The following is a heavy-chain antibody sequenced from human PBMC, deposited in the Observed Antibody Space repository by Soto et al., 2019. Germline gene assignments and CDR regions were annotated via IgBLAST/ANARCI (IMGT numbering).Heavy chain of an antibody. CDR1: GGSISSGGYY. V-gene: IGHV4-31*03. CDR2: IYYSGST. J-gene: IGHJ5*02. Sequence: SQTLSLPCTVSGGSISSGGYYWSWIRQHPGKGLEWIGYIYYSGSTYYNPSLKSRVTISVDTSKNQFSLKLSSVTAADTAVYYCARYNLYGSGITPVDPWGQGTLVTVSS. D-gene: IGHD3-10*01. CDR3: ARYNLYGSGITPVDP.